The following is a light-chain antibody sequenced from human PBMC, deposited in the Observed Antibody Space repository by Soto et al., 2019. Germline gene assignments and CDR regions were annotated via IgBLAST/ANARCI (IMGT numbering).Light chain of an antibody. J-gene: IGLJ1*01. Sequence: QSSLTQPPSASGSPGQSVTISCTGTSSDVGYNNYVSWYQQHPGKAPKVMIYDVTKRPSGVPDRFSGSKSGNTASLTVSGLQDEDEADYYCSSYAGSNSYVFGSGTKLTVL. V-gene: IGLV2-8*01. CDR2: DVT. CDR3: SSYAGSNSYV. CDR1: SSDVGYNNY.